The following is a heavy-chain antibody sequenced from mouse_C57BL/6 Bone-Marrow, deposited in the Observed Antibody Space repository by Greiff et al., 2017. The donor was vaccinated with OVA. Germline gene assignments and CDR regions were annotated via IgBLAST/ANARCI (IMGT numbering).Heavy chain of an antibody. CDR3: ARYIDYGNYGFAY. V-gene: IGHV7-3*01. CDR1: GFTFTDYY. D-gene: IGHD2-1*01. J-gene: IGHJ3*01. CDR2: IRNKANGYTT. Sequence: EVKLQESGGGLVQPGGSLSLSCAASGFTFTDYYMSWVRQPPGKALEWLGFIRNKANGYTTEYSASVKGRFTISRDNSQSSLYLQRNALRAEDSATYYCARYIDYGNYGFAYWGQGTLVTVSA.